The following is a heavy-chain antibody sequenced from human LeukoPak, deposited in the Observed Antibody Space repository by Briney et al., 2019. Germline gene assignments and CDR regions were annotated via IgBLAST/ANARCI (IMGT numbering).Heavy chain of an antibody. CDR2: ISGSGGST. CDR1: GYTFNSYA. D-gene: IGHD3-10*01. Sequence: GGSLRLSCAASGYTFNSYAMSWVRQAPGKGPEWVSAISGSGGSTYYADSVKGRFTISRDNSKNTLYLQMNSLRAEDTALYYCAKEPASGSCFDYWGQGTLVTVSS. V-gene: IGHV3-23*01. CDR3: AKEPASGSCFDY. J-gene: IGHJ4*02.